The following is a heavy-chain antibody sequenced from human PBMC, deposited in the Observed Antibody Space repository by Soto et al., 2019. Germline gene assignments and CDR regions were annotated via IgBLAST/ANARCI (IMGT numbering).Heavy chain of an antibody. V-gene: IGHV1-3*01. Sequence: QVQLVQSGAEVKKPGASVKVSCKASGYTFTSYAMHWVRQAPGQRLEWMGWINAGNGNTKYSQKFQGRVTITRDTSASTAYMELSSLRSEDTAVYYCARDVVNMVRGEAYYGMDVWGQGTTVTVSS. CDR2: INAGNGNT. D-gene: IGHD3-10*01. CDR1: GYTFTSYA. CDR3: ARDVVNMVRGEAYYGMDV. J-gene: IGHJ6*02.